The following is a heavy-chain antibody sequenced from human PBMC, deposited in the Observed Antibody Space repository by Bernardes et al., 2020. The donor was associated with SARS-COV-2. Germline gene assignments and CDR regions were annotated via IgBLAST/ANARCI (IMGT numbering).Heavy chain of an antibody. V-gene: IGHV3-33*01. CDR3: AREDGASAALAFYYGMDG. J-gene: IGHJ6*02. D-gene: IGHD6-13*01. CDR2: IWYDGSNQ. Sequence: GGSLRLSCAASGFTFSSYGMHWVRQAPGTGLAWVAVIWYDGSNQYYADSVKGRFTISRDNSKNTLYLQMNSLRAEDTAVYYCAREDGASAALAFYYGMDGWGQGTTVTVAS. CDR1: GFTFSSYG.